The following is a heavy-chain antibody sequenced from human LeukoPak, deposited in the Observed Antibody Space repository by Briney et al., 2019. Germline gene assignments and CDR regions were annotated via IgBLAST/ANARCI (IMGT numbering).Heavy chain of an antibody. CDR2: VYCTRIT. V-gene: IGHV4-39*01. Sequence: SETLSLTCTVSGGSISSRDYYWGWIRQPPGRGLEWIGSVYCTRITYYNPSLKSRVTISEDTSKNQFSLTLSSVTAADTAVYYCATRSAYYYDMAVWGKGTTVTVSS. J-gene: IGHJ6*03. CDR3: ATRSAYYYDMAV. CDR1: GGSISSRDYY.